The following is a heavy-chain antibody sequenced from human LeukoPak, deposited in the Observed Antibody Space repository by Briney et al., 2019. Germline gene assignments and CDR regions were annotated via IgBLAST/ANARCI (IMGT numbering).Heavy chain of an antibody. CDR3: ARGTSSDHYGVGGENPFDI. D-gene: IGHD3-22*01. CDR2: ICYNGNT. CDR1: DDSISSSPYC. J-gene: IGHJ3*02. Sequence: SETLSLTCTVSDDSISSSPYCWGWIRQPPGKGLEWVGSICYNGNTYYNPSLKSRLTVSVDTSKNQFSLKLSSVSAADTAVYYCARGTSSDHYGVGGENPFDIWGQGTMVTVSS. V-gene: IGHV4-39*07.